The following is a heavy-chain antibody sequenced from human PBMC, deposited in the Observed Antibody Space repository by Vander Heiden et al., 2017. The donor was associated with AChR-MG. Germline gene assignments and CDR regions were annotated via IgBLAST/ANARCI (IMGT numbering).Heavy chain of an antibody. CDR2: IIPILGTA. J-gene: IGHJ4*02. V-gene: IGHV1-69*01. CDR1: GRTFSSYA. Sequence: QVQHVQSGAEVKKPGSPVKVSCKASGRTFSSYAIGGVRQAPGQWLEWVGGIIPILGTANYAPKFQGRVTITADESTSTAYMELSSLRSEDTAVYYCARVERPYDILTGYPLDYWGQGTLVTVSS. CDR3: ARVERPYDILTGYPLDY. D-gene: IGHD3-9*01.